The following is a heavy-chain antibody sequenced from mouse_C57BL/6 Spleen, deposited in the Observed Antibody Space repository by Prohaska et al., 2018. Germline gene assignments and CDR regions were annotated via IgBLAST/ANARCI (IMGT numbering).Heavy chain of an antibody. CDR3: TRWNYSLDY. V-gene: IGHV1-15*01. J-gene: IGHJ2*01. CDR2: IDPETGGT. Sequence: QVQLQQSGAELVRPGASVTLSCKASGYTFTDYEMHWVKQTPVHGLEWIGAIDPETGGTAYNQKFKGKAILTADKSSSTAYMELRSLTSEDSAVYYCTRWNYSLDYWGQGTTLTVSS. CDR1: GYTFTDYE. D-gene: IGHD2-12*01.